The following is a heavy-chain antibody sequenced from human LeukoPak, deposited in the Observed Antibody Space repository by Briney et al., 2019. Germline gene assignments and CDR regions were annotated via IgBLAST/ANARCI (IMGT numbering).Heavy chain of an antibody. CDR2: ISGSGGRT. Sequence: GSLRLPCAASGFTFISYGMSGVRQAPGRGLEWVSAISGSGGRTYYADSVKGRFTISRDNSKNTLYLQMNSLRAEDTAVYYCAKDLARWGQGALVTVSS. CDR3: AKDLAR. CDR1: GFTFISYG. V-gene: IGHV3-23*01. J-gene: IGHJ5*02.